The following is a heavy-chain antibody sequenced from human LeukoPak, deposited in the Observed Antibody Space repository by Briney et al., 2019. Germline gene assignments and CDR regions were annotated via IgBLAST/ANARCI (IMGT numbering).Heavy chain of an antibody. CDR1: GGSISSYH. D-gene: IGHD4-17*01. J-gene: IGHJ4*02. CDR3: ARADYGDPSYYFDY. V-gene: IGHV4-59*01. CDR2: IYYSGST. Sequence: SETLSLTCTVSGGSISSYHWSWIRQPPGKGLEWIGYIYYSGSTNYNPSLKSRVTISVDTSKNQFSLKLSSVTAADTAVYYCARADYGDPSYYFDYWGQGTLVTVSS.